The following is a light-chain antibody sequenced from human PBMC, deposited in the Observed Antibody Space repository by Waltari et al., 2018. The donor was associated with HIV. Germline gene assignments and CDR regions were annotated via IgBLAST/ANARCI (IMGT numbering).Light chain of an antibody. V-gene: IGKV3-15*01. J-gene: IGKJ2*01. CDR1: QGVNIK. Sequence: EILMTQSPDTFSVSPGETPTLPCRASQGVNIKLAWYQQKPGQDPRLLIYSASTRATGIPARFSGSGSGTEFTLTITSLQSEDFTIYYCQQYNNWPYTFGQGTKLEI. CDR2: SAS. CDR3: QQYNNWPYT.